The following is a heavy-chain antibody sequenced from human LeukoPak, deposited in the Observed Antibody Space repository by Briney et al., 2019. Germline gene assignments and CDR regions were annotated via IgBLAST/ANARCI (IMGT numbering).Heavy chain of an antibody. J-gene: IGHJ3*02. Sequence: SETLSLTCTVSGGSISSYYWSWIRQPPGKGLEWIGYIYTSGSTNYNPSLKSRVIISVDTSKNQFSLKLSSVTAADTAVYYCARRNLDSGSPRLDIWGQGTMVTVSS. CDR1: GGSISSYY. CDR3: ARRNLDSGSPRLDI. CDR2: IYTSGST. V-gene: IGHV4-4*09. D-gene: IGHD1-26*01.